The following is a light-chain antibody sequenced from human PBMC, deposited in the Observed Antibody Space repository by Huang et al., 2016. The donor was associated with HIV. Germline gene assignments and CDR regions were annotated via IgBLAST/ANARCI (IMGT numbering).Light chain of an antibody. CDR3: QQYESWPPLT. J-gene: IGKJ4*01. CDR1: QSGRDT. Sequence: EIVMTQSPDTLSVSPGERATLSCRASQSGRDTLAWYQQKPGQAPRPLLHATSTRAAGVPARLSGSGSGTEFTLTISSLQSEDCGVYYCQQYESWPPLTFGGGTKVEIK. CDR2: ATS. V-gene: IGKV3-15*01.